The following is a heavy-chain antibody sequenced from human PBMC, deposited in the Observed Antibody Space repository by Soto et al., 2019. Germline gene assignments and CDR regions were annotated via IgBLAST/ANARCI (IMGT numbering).Heavy chain of an antibody. CDR2: ISYDGSNK. V-gene: IGHV3-30-3*01. Sequence: PGGSLRLSWAASGFTFSSYAMHWVRQAPGKGLEWVAVISYDGSNKYYADSVKGRFTISRDNSKNTLYLQMNSLRAEDTAVYYCARDRERVHGDWTILTYRGQRTLV. D-gene: IGHD2-21*01. CDR3: ARDRERVHGDWTILTY. J-gene: IGHJ4*02. CDR1: GFTFSSYA.